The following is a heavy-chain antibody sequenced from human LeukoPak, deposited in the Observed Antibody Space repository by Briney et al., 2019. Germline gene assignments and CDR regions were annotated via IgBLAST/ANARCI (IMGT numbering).Heavy chain of an antibody. CDR1: GGSISSYY. V-gene: IGHV4-4*07. D-gene: IGHD6-13*01. J-gene: IGHJ6*03. CDR2: IYTSGST. CDR3: AREAAAGTRYYYYYMDV. Sequence: PSETLSLTCTVSGGSISSYYWSWIRQPAGKGLEWIGRIYTSGSTNYNPSLKSRVTMSVDTSKNQFSLKLSSVTAADTAVYYCAREAAAGTRYYYYYMDVWGKGTTVTISS.